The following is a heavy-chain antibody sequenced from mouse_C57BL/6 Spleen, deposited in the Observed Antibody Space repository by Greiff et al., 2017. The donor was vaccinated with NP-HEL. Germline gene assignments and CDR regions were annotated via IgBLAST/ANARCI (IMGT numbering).Heavy chain of an antibody. D-gene: IGHD2-4*01. CDR2: ISYSGST. J-gene: IGHJ3*01. CDR3: ARAHYDYEGFAY. V-gene: IGHV3-1*01. Sequence: VQLQESGPGMVKPSQSLSLTCTVTGYSITSGYDWHWIRHFPGNKLEWMGYISYSGSTNYNPSLKSRISITHDTSKNHFFLKLHSVTTEDTATYYCARAHYDYEGFAYWGQGTLVTVSA. CDR1: GYSITSGYD.